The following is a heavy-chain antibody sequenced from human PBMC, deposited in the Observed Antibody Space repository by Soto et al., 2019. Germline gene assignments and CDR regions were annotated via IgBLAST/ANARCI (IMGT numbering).Heavy chain of an antibody. CDR1: GFTFSDYY. Sequence: GSLRLSCAASGFTFSDYYMSWIRQAPGKGLEWVSYISSSGSTIYYADSVKGRFTISRDNAKNSLYLQMNSLRAEDTAVYYCARDQLLFMVDYGMDVWGQGTTVTVSS. J-gene: IGHJ6*02. D-gene: IGHD2-2*01. CDR2: ISSSGSTI. CDR3: ARDQLLFMVDYGMDV. V-gene: IGHV3-11*01.